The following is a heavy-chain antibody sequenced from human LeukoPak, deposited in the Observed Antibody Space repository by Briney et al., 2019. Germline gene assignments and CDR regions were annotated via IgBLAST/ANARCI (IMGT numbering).Heavy chain of an antibody. V-gene: IGHV3-30-3*01. J-gene: IGHJ4*02. Sequence: GGSLRLSCAASRFTFSSYAMHWVRQAPGKGLEWVAVIALDAYREYHADSVKGRFTISRDNSKNTLYLQMNSLRAEDTAVYYCARDFSGASRIDYWGQGTLVTVSS. CDR2: IALDAYRE. CDR3: ARDFSGASRIDY. D-gene: IGHD4/OR15-4a*01. CDR1: RFTFSSYA.